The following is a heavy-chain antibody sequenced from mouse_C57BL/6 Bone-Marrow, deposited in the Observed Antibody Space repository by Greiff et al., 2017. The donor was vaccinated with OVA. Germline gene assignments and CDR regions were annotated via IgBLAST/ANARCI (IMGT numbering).Heavy chain of an antibody. D-gene: IGHD2-3*01. CDR1: GFTFSDYY. J-gene: IGHJ4*01. CDR2: INYDGSST. V-gene: IGHV5-16*01. Sequence: EVQLVESEGGLVQPGSSMKLSCTASGFTFSDYYMAWVRQVPEKGLEWVANINYDGSSTYYLDSLKSRFIISRDNAKNILYLQMSSLKSEDTATYYCARDQGGGDDGYYYDYWGQGTSVTVSS. CDR3: ARDQGGGDDGYYYDY.